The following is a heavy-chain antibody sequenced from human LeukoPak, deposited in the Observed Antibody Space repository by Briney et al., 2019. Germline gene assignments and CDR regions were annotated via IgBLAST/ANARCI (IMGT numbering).Heavy chain of an antibody. D-gene: IGHD3-10*01. V-gene: IGHV1-8*01. J-gene: IGHJ6*03. CDR1: GYTFTSYD. CDR2: MNPNSGNT. Sequence: ASVKVSCKASGYTFTSYDINWVRQATGQGLEWMGWMNPNSGNTGYAQKFQGRVTMTRNTSISTAYMELSSLRSEDTAVYYCARTTMVRGTYYMDVWGKGTTVTVSS. CDR3: ARTTMVRGTYYMDV.